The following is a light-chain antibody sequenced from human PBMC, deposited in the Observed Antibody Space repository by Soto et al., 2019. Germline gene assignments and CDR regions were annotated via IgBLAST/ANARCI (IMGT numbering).Light chain of an antibody. Sequence: DIQMTQSPSTLAASVGDRVTITCRASQSINNWLAWYQQRPGKAPKILIHDASNLESGVPSRFSGSGSGTDFTLTINSLQPDDFATYYCQHYDPYSPLYTFGQGTNLEI. V-gene: IGKV1-5*01. CDR1: QSINNW. J-gene: IGKJ2*01. CDR2: DAS. CDR3: QHYDPYSPLYT.